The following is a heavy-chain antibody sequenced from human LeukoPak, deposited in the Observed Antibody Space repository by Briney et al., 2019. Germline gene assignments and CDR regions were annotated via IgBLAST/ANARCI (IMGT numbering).Heavy chain of an antibody. CDR2: INSDGSST. V-gene: IGHV3-74*01. J-gene: IGHJ6*03. CDR3: ARDFEDIVVVPAALDLYYYYMDV. Sequence: GGSLRLSYAASGFTFSSYWMHWVRQAPGKELVWVSRINSDGSSTSYADSVKGRFTISRDNAKNTLYLQMNSLRAEDTAVYYCARDFEDIVVVPAALDLYYYYMDVWGKGTTVTVSS. D-gene: IGHD2-2*01. CDR1: GFTFSSYW.